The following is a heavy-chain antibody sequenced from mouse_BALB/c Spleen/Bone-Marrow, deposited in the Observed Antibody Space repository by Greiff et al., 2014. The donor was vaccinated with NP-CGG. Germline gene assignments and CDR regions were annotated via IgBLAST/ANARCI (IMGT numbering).Heavy chain of an antibody. V-gene: IGHV1-9*01. J-gene: IGHJ2*01. CDR2: ILPESVTT. CDR3: ARDHFDH. Sequence: QVQLKESGAELMKPGASVKISCKATGYTFSSYWIEWIKQRPGHGLEWIGEILPESVTTNYNGRFKGKATFTADTSSNTAYMQLSSLTSEDSAVYYCARDHFDHWGPGTTLTVSS. CDR1: GYTFSSYW.